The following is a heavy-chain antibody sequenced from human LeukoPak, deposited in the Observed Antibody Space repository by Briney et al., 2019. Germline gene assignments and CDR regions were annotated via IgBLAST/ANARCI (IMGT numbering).Heavy chain of an antibody. V-gene: IGHV1-69*13. Sequence: ASVKVSCKASGGTFSSYAIRWVRQAPGQGLEWMGGIIPIFGTANYAQKFQGRVTITADESTSTAYMELSSLRSEDTAVYYCAVKYYYDSSGKNNYYFDYWGQGTLVTVSS. D-gene: IGHD3-22*01. J-gene: IGHJ4*02. CDR2: IIPIFGTA. CDR1: GGTFSSYA. CDR3: AVKYYYDSSGKNNYYFDY.